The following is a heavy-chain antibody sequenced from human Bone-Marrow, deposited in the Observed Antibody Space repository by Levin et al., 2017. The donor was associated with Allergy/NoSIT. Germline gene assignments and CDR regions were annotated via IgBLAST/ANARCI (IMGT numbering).Heavy chain of an antibody. CDR2: INAVGDDL. CDR1: GFTFNNFA. Sequence: QHGESLKISCAASGFTFNNFAMSWVRQAPGKGLEWVSAINAVGDDLYYADSVKGRFTISRDNSRYTLYLQMASLRAADTAIYYCAKDVFGGVRLGFDFWGQGALVTVSS. V-gene: IGHV3-23*01. J-gene: IGHJ4*02. CDR3: AKDVFGGVRLGFDF. D-gene: IGHD3-16*01.